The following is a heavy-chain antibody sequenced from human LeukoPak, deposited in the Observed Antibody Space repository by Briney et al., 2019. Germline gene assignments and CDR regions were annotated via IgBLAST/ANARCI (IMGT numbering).Heavy chain of an antibody. J-gene: IGHJ4*02. D-gene: IGHD3-9*01. Sequence: GGSLRLSCAASGFTFSSYWMSWVRQAPGKGLEWVANIKQDGSEKYYVDSVKGRFTISRDNAQNSLYLQMNSLRAEDTAVYYCARHFSFYDIFTGSPPAYWGQGTLVTVSS. CDR2: IKQDGSEK. V-gene: IGHV3-7*03. CDR3: ARHFSFYDIFTGSPPAY. CDR1: GFTFSSYW.